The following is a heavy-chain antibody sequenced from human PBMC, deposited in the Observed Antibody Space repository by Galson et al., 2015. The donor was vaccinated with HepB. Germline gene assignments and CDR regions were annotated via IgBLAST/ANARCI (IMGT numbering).Heavy chain of an antibody. D-gene: IGHD2-21*02. CDR2: ISYDGSNK. CDR3: ARDLEMGDCPDY. Sequence: SLRLSCAASGFTFSSYAMHWVRQAPGKGLEWVAVISYDGSNKYYADSVKGRFTISRDNSKNTLYLQMNSLRAEDTAVYYCARDLEMGDCPDYWGQGTLVTVSS. CDR1: GFTFSSYA. J-gene: IGHJ4*02. V-gene: IGHV3-30*04.